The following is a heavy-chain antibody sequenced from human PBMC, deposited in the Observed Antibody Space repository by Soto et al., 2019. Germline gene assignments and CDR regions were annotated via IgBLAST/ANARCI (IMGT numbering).Heavy chain of an antibody. J-gene: IGHJ4*02. V-gene: IGHV3-23*01. CDR2: ISGSGGST. D-gene: IGHD6-19*01. CDR3: AKDRPLYSSGFYYFDY. Sequence: PGGSLRLSCAASGFTFSSYAMSWVRQAPGKGLEWVSAISGSGGSTYYADSVKGRFTISRDNSKNTLYLQMNSLRAEDTAVYYCAKDRPLYSSGFYYFDYWGQGTLVTVSS. CDR1: GFTFSSYA.